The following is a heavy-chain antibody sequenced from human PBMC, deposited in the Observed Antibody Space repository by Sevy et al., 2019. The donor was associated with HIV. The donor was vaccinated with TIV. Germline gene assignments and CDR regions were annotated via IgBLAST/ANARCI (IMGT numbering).Heavy chain of an antibody. V-gene: IGHV1-2*02. J-gene: IGHJ4*02. CDR3: ARGVEMATTPFDY. Sequence: ASVKVSCKASGYTFTGYYMHWVRQAPGQGLEWMGWINPNSGGTNNAQKFQGRATMTRDTSISTAYMELSRLRSDDTAVYYCARGVEMATTPFDYWGQGTLVTVSS. CDR1: GYTFTGYY. D-gene: IGHD1-1*01. CDR2: INPNSGGT.